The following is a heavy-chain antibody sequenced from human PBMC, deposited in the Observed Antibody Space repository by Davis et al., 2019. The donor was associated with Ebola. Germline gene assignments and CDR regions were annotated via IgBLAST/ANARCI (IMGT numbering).Heavy chain of an antibody. D-gene: IGHD4-17*01. Sequence: GGSLRLSCAASGFTVSSNYMSWVRQAPGKGLEWVSVIYSGGTTNYADSVKGRFTISRDNSKNTVYLQMNSLRVEDTAMYYCARHVNGDFWYFDLWGRGTRVTVSS. CDR2: IYSGGTT. J-gene: IGHJ2*01. V-gene: IGHV3-53*01. CDR1: GFTVSSNY. CDR3: ARHVNGDFWYFDL.